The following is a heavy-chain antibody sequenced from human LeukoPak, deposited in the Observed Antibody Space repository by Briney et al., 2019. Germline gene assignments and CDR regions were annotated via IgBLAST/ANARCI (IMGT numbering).Heavy chain of an antibody. CDR3: VMTAGPPTDH. CDR2: ISRGGSPI. CDR1: GITFSDYY. Sequence: GGSLRLSCAASGITFSDYYMNWIRQAPGKGLEWLSFISRGGSPIYYADSVKGRFTISRDNAKNSLYLQMNSLRVEDTAMYYCVMTAGPPTDHWGQGALVTASS. V-gene: IGHV3-11*04. J-gene: IGHJ4*01.